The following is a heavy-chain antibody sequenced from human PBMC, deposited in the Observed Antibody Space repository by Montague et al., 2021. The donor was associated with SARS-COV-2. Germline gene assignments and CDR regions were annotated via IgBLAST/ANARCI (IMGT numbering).Heavy chain of an antibody. CDR1: RFTFSSYW. V-gene: IGHV3-7*01. Sequence: SLRLSCAASRFTFSSYWMSWVRQAPGKGLEWVANIKQDGSEKYYVDSVKGRFTISRDNAKNSLYLQMNSLRAEDTAVYYCARDHRQVWFGAPVMERYFDYWGQGTLVTVSS. J-gene: IGHJ4*02. CDR3: ARDHRQVWFGAPVMERYFDY. D-gene: IGHD3-10*01. CDR2: IKQDGSEK.